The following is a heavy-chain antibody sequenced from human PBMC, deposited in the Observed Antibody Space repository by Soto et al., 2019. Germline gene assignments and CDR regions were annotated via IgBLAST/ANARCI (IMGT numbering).Heavy chain of an antibody. CDR1: GFTFSSNA. J-gene: IGHJ3*02. Sequence: EVQLLESGGGLVQPGGSRRLSGEASGFTFSSNAMSWVRQAPGKGLEWVSSISVRGGSTYYADSVKDRFTISRDNSKNTLYLQVNSLRAEDTAVYYCATVLGDYGAFGIWGQGTMVTVS. CDR2: ISVRGGST. CDR3: ATVLGDYGAFGI. V-gene: IGHV3-23*01. D-gene: IGHD4-17*01.